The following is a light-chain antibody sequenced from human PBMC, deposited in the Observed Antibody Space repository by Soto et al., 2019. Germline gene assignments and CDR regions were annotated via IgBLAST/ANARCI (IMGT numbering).Light chain of an antibody. V-gene: IGLV1-40*01. CDR3: QSYDSSLSGLVV. Sequence: QSVLTQPPSVSGAPGQRVTISCTGSSSNIGAGYDVHWYQQLPGTAPKLLIYGNSNRPSGVPDRFSGSKSGTSASLAITGLQAEDEADDDYQSYDSSLSGLVVFGGGTKLTVL. J-gene: IGLJ2*01. CDR1: SSNIGAGYD. CDR2: GNS.